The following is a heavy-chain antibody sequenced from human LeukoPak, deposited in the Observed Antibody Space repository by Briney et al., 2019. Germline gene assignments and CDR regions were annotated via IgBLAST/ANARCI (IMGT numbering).Heavy chain of an antibody. V-gene: IGHV4-34*01. CDR2: INHSGST. J-gene: IGHJ5*02. CDR3: ASSSVVVAAKFDP. D-gene: IGHD2-15*01. CDR1: GGSFRGYY. Sequence: PSETLSLTCAVYGGSFRGYYWSWIRQPPGKGLEWIGEINHSGSTNYNPSLKSRVTISVDTSKNQFSLKLSSVTAADTAVYYCASSSVVVAAKFDPWGQGTLVTVSS.